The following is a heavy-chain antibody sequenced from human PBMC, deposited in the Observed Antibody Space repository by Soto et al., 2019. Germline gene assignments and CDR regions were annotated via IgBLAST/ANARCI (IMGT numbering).Heavy chain of an antibody. Sequence: QVQLVESGGGVVQPGRSLRLSCAASGFTFSSYGMHWVRQAPGKGLEWVAVISYDGSYKYYADSMKGRVTISRDNSKNTLYVQMNSLRAEDTAVYYWAKEGSGGATTPDFDYWGQGTLVTVSS. CDR1: GFTFSSYG. V-gene: IGHV3-30*18. J-gene: IGHJ4*02. D-gene: IGHD5-12*01. CDR2: ISYDGSYK. CDR3: AKEGSGGATTPDFDY.